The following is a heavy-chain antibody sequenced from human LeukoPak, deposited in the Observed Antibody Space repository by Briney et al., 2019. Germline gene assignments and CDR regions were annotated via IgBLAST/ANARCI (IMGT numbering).Heavy chain of an antibody. CDR2: LRSKTDGGTA. Sequence: GGSLRLSCAASGFTFSNAWMTWVRQAPGKGLEWVGRLRSKTDGGTADYAAPGEGRFTISRDDSKNTLYLQMTSLKTEDTAVYYCTTLRARSDYWGQGTLVTVSS. CDR1: GFTFSNAW. V-gene: IGHV3-15*01. J-gene: IGHJ4*02. D-gene: IGHD5-12*01. CDR3: TTLRARSDY.